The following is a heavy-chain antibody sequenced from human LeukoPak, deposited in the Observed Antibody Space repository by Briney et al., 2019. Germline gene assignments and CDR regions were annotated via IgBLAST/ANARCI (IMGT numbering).Heavy chain of an antibody. V-gene: IGHV4-61*08. Sequence: SETLSLTCTVSGGSVYSGAYYWSWIRQPPGKGLEWIGYIYYSGSTNYNPSLKSRVTISVDTSKNQFSLKLSSVTAADTAVYYCARIRGGYFDYWGQGTLVTVSS. D-gene: IGHD3-10*01. CDR3: ARIRGGYFDY. CDR2: IYYSGST. CDR1: GGSVYSGAYY. J-gene: IGHJ4*02.